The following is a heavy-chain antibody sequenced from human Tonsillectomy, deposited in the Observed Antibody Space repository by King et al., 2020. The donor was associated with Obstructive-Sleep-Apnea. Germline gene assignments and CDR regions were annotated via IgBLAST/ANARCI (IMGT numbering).Heavy chain of an antibody. D-gene: IGHD2-2*01. Sequence: VQLVESGAEVKKPGASVKVSCKASGYTFTSYDINWVRQATGQGLEWMGWMNPNSGNTVYAQKFHGRVTMTRHTSKSTAYMGLSNLRSEDTPVYYCARRLGAGSSDYWGQGTLVTVSS. CDR3: ARRLGAGSSDY. V-gene: IGHV1-8*01. CDR1: GYTFTSYD. J-gene: IGHJ4*02. CDR2: MNPNSGNT.